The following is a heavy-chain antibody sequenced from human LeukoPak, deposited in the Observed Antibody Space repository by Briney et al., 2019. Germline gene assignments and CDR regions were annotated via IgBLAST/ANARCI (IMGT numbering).Heavy chain of an antibody. D-gene: IGHD2-15*01. CDR3: AREGYCSGGSCYARGPDAFDI. J-gene: IGHJ3*02. V-gene: IGHV1-2*02. CDR2: INPNSGGT. CDR1: GYTFTGYY. Sequence: ASVKVSCKASGYTFTGYYMHWVRQAPGQGLKWMGWINPNSGGTNYAQKFQGRVTMTRDTSISTAYMELSRLRSDDTAVYYCAREGYCSGGSCYARGPDAFDIWGQGTMVTVSS.